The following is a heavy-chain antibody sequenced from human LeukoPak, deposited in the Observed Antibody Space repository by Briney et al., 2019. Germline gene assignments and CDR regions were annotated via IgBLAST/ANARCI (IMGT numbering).Heavy chain of an antibody. Sequence: GSLRLSCAASGFTFSSYWMSWVRQAPGKGLEWVANIKQDGSEKYYVDSVKGRFTISRDNAKNSLYLQMNSLRAEDTAVYYCARESPGSSDAFDIWGQGTMVTVPS. CDR1: GFTFSSYW. V-gene: IGHV3-7*01. J-gene: IGHJ3*02. CDR3: ARESPGSSDAFDI. CDR2: IKQDGSEK. D-gene: IGHD6-6*01.